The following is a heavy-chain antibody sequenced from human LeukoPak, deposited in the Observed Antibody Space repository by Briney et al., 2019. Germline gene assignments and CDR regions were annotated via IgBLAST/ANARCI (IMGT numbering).Heavy chain of an antibody. CDR3: ARNSWGLDS. J-gene: IGHJ5*01. CDR1: GDSISGYY. V-gene: IGHV4-4*07. Sequence: SETLSLTYTVSGDSISGYYWSWIRQPAGKGLEWVGRIDTSGSTNYNSSLKSRVTMSVDTSKNQFSLKLNSVTAADTAVYYCARNSWGLDSWGQGTLVTVSS. CDR2: IDTSGST. D-gene: IGHD7-27*01.